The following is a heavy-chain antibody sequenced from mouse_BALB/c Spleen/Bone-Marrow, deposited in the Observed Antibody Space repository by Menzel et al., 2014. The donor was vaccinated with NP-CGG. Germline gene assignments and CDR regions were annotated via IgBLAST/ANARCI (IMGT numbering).Heavy chain of an antibody. J-gene: IGHJ1*01. V-gene: IGHV1-31*01. CDR1: GYSFTGYY. Sequence: EVMLVESGPELVKPGASVKIPCKASGYSFTGYYMHWVKQSHGNSLDWIGYIYPYNGVSSYNRKFKGKATLTVDKSSSTAYMELRSLTSDDSAVYYCESRGEYFDVWGAGTTVTVSS. CDR3: ESRGEYFDV. CDR2: IYPYNGVS.